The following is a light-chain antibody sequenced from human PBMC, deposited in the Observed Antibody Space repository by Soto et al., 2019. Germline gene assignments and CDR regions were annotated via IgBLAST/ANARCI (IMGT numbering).Light chain of an antibody. J-gene: IGLJ1*01. CDR1: SSNIGAGFD. V-gene: IGLV1-40*01. CDR3: QSYDTSLSGCSV. CDR2: GNN. Sequence: QSALTQSPSVSGAPGQRVSISCTGTSSNIGAGFDVHWYQQLPATAPKLLIYGNNNRPSGFPDRFSGSKSGTSASLAITGLQAEDEADYYCQSYDTSLSGCSVFGTGTKLTVL.